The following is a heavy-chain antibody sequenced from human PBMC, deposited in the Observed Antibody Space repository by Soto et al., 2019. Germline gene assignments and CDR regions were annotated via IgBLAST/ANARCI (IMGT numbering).Heavy chain of an antibody. CDR3: ARENTGYSSGDYYYYDMDV. V-gene: IGHV1-8*01. D-gene: IGHD6-19*01. Sequence: ASVKVSCKASGYTFTSYGINWVRQATGQGLEWMGWMNPNSGNTGYAQKFQGRVTMTRNTSISTAYMELSSLRSEDTAVYYCARENTGYSSGDYYYYDMDVWGQGTTVTVSS. CDR2: MNPNSGNT. CDR1: GYTFTSYG. J-gene: IGHJ6*02.